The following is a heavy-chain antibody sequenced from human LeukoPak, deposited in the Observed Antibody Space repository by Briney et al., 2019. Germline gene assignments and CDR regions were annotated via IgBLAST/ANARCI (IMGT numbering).Heavy chain of an antibody. V-gene: IGHV3-13*01. D-gene: IGHD2-15*01. CDR1: GFTFSSYD. Sequence: GGSLRLSCAASGFTFSSYDMHWGRQATGKGVEWVSAIGTAGDTYYPGSVKRRFTISRENDQNSLYLQMNSLRAGDTAVYYCARDYVVVVAATATYYYYGMDVWGQGTTVTVSS. J-gene: IGHJ6*02. CDR3: ARDYVVVVAATATYYYYGMDV. CDR2: IGTAGDT.